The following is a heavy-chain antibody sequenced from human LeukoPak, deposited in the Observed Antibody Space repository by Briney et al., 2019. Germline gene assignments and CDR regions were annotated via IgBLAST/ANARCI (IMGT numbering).Heavy chain of an antibody. CDR2: IDSTTGGS. J-gene: IGHJ4*02. D-gene: IGHD3-22*01. Sequence: GVSLTLPCGPSVFPFRIYSVMGLRRSPGGGGVWVSTIDSTTGGSYYADSVKGRFIISRDNSQNTLYLQLNSLRADDTAVYYCAKVNYYEPYFWGQGTLVTVSS. CDR3: AKVNYYEPYF. V-gene: IGHV3-23*01. CDR1: VFPFRIYS.